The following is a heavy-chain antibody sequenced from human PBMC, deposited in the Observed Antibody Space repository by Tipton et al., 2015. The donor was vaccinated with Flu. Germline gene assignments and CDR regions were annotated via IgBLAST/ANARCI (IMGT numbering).Heavy chain of an antibody. D-gene: IGHD6-6*01. J-gene: IGHJ4*02. V-gene: IGHV4-59*08. CDR3: ARHSSSLGRPVDC. CDR2: IYSSGST. CDR1: GGSISNYY. Sequence: PGLVKPSETLSLTCTASGGSISNYYWNWIRQPPGKGLEWIGYIYSSGSTNFNPSLKSRVTISVDTSKNQFSLKLNSVTAADTAVYYCARHSSSLGRPVDCWGQGTLVTVSS.